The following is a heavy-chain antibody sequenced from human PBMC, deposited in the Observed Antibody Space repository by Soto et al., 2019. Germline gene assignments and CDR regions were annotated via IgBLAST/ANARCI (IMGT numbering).Heavy chain of an antibody. CDR2: MFYSGST. V-gene: IGHV4-39*01. J-gene: IGHJ4*02. Sequence: QLQLQESGPGLVKPSGTLSLTCTVSGGSISSDRYFWAWIRQPPGKGLAWIGGMFYSGSTYYNPSLKSPGTIAEDMSVDMSKNRFSLKLTSVSAADTAISFCARADYYDSYSYYCLPTDFDCWGQGTLVTVSS. CDR1: GGSISSDRYF. CDR3: ARADYYDSYSYYCLPTDFDC. D-gene: IGHD3-22*01.